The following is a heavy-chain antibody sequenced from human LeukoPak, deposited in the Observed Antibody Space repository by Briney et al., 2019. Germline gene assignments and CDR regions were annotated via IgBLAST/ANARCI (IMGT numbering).Heavy chain of an antibody. CDR2: IYYNGNT. V-gene: IGHV4-59*01. CDR1: GGSMTNYY. CDR3: ARDNQYNSGWSFDP. Sequence: PSETLSLTCTVSGGSMTNYYWSWMRRPPWKGLEWIGSIYYNGNTNYNPSVKSRVTISIDTSKKQFYLRLSSVTAADTALYFCARDNQYNSGWSFDPWGQGILVTVSS. D-gene: IGHD6-19*01. J-gene: IGHJ5*02.